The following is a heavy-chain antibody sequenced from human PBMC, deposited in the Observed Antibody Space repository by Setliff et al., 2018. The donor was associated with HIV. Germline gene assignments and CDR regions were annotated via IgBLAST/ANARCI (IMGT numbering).Heavy chain of an antibody. J-gene: IGHJ6*03. D-gene: IGHD3-10*01. V-gene: IGHV1-69*13. Sequence: SVKVSCKASGGPFTSAFNWVRQAPGQGLEWMGGIIPIFGTANYAQNFGGRVTITADQSTSTSYLQLNSLRFEDTAIYYCASDSPTARFEELEDHYYYFMDVWGKGTTVTVSS. CDR2: IIPIFGTA. CDR1: GGPFTSA. CDR3: ASDSPTARFEELEDHYYYFMDV.